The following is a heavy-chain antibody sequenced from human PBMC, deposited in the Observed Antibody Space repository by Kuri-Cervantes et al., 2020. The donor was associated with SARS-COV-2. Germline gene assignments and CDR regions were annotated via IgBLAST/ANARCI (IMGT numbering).Heavy chain of an antibody. D-gene: IGHD3-22*01. CDR1: GFTVSSNY. CDR2: IYSGGSST. V-gene: IGHV3-53*05. Sequence: GGSLRLSCAASGFTVSSNYMSWVRQAPGKGLEWVSVIYSGGSSTYYADSVKGRFTISRDNSKNTLYLQMNSLRAEDTAVYYCARGYVGSGYYWGFDYWGQGTLVTVSS. CDR3: ARGYVGSGYYWGFDY. J-gene: IGHJ4*02.